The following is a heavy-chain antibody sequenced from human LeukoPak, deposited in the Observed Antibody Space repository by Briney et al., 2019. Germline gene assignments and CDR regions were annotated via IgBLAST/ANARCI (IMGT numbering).Heavy chain of an antibody. CDR3: AREYDFWSGYLAAAEY. D-gene: IGHD3-3*01. CDR1: GFTFRSHA. V-gene: IGHV3-23*01. CDR2: IYENGGTT. J-gene: IGHJ4*02. Sequence: GGSLRLSCVGSGFTFRSHAMSWVRQAPEKGLEFVSGIYENGGTTYYADSVKGRFSISRDNSKNTLYLQMNSLRAEDTAVYYCAREYDFWSGYLAAAEYWGQGTLVTVSS.